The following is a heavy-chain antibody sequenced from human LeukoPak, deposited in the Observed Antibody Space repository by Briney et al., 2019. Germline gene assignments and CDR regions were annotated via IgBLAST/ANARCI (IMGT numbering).Heavy chain of an antibody. Sequence: PSETLSLTCTVSGDSISNGCCYWGWIRQPPGKGLEWIGNIYYSGSAYYNPSLKSRVTISVDRSKNQFSLKLSSVTAADTAVYYCARVRWGELLHDYWGQGTLVTVSS. CDR1: GDSISNGCCY. CDR2: IYYSGSA. D-gene: IGHD1-26*01. V-gene: IGHV4-39*07. J-gene: IGHJ4*02. CDR3: ARVRWGELLHDY.